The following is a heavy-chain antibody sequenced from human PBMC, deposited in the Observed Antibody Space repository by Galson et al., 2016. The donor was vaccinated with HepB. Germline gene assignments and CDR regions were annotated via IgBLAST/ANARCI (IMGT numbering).Heavy chain of an antibody. CDR3: ATPSEDYDNSGIMAEAFDI. CDR2: IIPIFGRA. V-gene: IGHV1-69*13. J-gene: IGHJ3*02. Sequence: SVKVSCKASGGTFNSFAISWVRQAPGQGLEWMGGIIPIFGRANYAHKFQARVTITADESTSTAYMELTSLRSEDPAVYYCATPSEDYDNSGIMAEAFDIWGQGTMVTVSS. CDR1: GGTFNSFA. D-gene: IGHD3-22*01.